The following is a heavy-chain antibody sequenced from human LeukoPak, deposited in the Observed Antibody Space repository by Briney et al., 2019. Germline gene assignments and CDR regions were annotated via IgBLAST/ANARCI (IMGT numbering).Heavy chain of an antibody. CDR2: FDPEDGET. CDR3: ARDSRRGQRFDP. D-gene: IGHD3-10*01. J-gene: IGHJ5*02. CDR1: GYTLTELS. Sequence: GASVKVSCKVSGYTLTELSMHWVRQAPGKGLEWMGGFDPEDGETIYAQKFQGRVTMTRDTSISTAYMELSRLRSDDTAVYYCARDSRRGQRFDPWGQGTLVTVSS. V-gene: IGHV1-24*01.